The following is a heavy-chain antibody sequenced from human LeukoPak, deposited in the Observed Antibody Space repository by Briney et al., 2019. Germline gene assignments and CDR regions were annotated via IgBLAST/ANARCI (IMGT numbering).Heavy chain of an antibody. CDR1: GFTFSSYA. Sequence: PGGSLRLSCSASGFTFSSYAMSWVRQAPGKGLEWVSAISGSGGSTYYADSVKGRFTISRDNSKNTLYLQMNSLRAEDTAVYYCARVGSKYYYDSSGYYPGYFDYWGQGTLVTVSS. J-gene: IGHJ4*02. D-gene: IGHD3-22*01. CDR3: ARVGSKYYYDSSGYYPGYFDY. V-gene: IGHV3-23*01. CDR2: ISGSGGST.